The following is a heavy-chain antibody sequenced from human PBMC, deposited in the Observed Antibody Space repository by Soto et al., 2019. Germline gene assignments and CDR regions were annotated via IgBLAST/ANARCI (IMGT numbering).Heavy chain of an antibody. D-gene: IGHD1-26*01. CDR1: GGTFSSYA. V-gene: IGHV1-69*13. CDR2: IIPIFGTA. Sequence: AASVKVSCKASGGTFSSYAISWVRQAPGQGLEWMGGIIPIFGTANYAQKFQGRVTITADESTSTAYMELSSLRSEDTAVYYCARDPQPSDSGSVSVWFDPWGQGTLVTVS. J-gene: IGHJ5*02. CDR3: ARDPQPSDSGSVSVWFDP.